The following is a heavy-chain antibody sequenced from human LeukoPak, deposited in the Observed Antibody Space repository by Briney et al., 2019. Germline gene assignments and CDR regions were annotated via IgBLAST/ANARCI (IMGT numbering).Heavy chain of an antibody. V-gene: IGHV4-59*08. CDR2: IDNSVST. CDR1: GGSISSYY. Sequence: PLETLSLTCTVSGGSISSYYWSWIRQPPGKGLEWIGYIDNSVSTTYNPSLKSRVTISVDTSKNQFSLKLSSVTAADTAVYYCARSPPWFDPWGQGTLVTVSS. J-gene: IGHJ5*02. CDR3: ARSPPWFDP.